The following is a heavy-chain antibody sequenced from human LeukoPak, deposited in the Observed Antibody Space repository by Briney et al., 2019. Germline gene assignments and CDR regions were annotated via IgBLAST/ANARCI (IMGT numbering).Heavy chain of an antibody. J-gene: IGHJ4*02. CDR3: ARKLAL. Sequence: GGSLRLSCTASGFTFGGYGMSWVRQAPGKGLEWVAYIGSSGGNIYYADSVKGRFTISRDNAKNSLFLQMNSLRDEDTAVYFCARKLALWGQGTLVTVS. CDR2: IGSSGGNI. CDR1: GFTFGGYG. V-gene: IGHV3-48*02.